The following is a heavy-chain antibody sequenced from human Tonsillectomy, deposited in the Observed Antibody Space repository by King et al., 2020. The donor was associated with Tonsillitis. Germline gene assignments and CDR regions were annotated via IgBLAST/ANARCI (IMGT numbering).Heavy chain of an antibody. Sequence: VQLQQWGAGLLKPSETLSLTCAVYGGSFSGYYWSWIRQPPGKGLEWIGEINHSGSTNYNPSLKSRVTISVDTSKNHFSLKLSSVTAADTAVYYCARAGYSSRGTYAFDIWGQGTMVTVSS. CDR1: GGSFSGYY. CDR3: ARAGYSSRGTYAFDI. J-gene: IGHJ3*02. D-gene: IGHD6-13*01. V-gene: IGHV4-34*01. CDR2: INHSGST.